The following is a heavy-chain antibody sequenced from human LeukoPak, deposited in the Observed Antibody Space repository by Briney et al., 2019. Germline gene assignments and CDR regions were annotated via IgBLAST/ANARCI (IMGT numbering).Heavy chain of an antibody. CDR3: ARDGIVVVPAAIPHYYYYGMDA. J-gene: IGHJ6*02. V-gene: IGHV4-4*07. CDR1: GGSISSYY. D-gene: IGHD2-2*02. CDR2: IYTSGST. Sequence: SETLSLTCTVSGGSISSYYWSWIRQPAGKGLEWIGRIYTSGSTNYNPSLKSRVTMSVDTSKNQFSLKLSSVTAADTAVYYCARDGIVVVPAAIPHYYYYGMDAWGQGTTVTVSS.